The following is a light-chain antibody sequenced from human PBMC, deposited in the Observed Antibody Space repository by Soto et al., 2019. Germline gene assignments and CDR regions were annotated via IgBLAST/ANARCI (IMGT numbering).Light chain of an antibody. V-gene: IGKV1-17*01. CDR1: QGVTNH. CDR2: DVS. J-gene: IGKJ1*01. CDR3: LHHNEFPWT. Sequence: DIQMTQSPSSLSASVGDRVTITCRASQGVTNHLAGYQQKPGEAPKRLVYDVSSLQSGVPSRFSGSGSGTEFTLTIISLQPEDLATYYCLHHNEFPWTFGQGTKVEMK.